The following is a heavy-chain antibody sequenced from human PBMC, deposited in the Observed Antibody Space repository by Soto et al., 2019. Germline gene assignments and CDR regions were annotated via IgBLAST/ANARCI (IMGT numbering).Heavy chain of an antibody. V-gene: IGHV6-1*01. Sequence: SQTLSLTCAISGDSVSSDSAAWNWIRQSPSRGLEWLGRAYYRPKWYIEYAPSVNSRITINPDTSKNQLSLQLISVNPEDTAVYYCVRSRVFIAVIIVTNYYYYYAMDFWGPGITVTLSS. CDR2: AYYRPKWYI. D-gene: IGHD6-19*01. CDR1: GDSVSSDSAA. J-gene: IGHJ6*02. CDR3: VRSRVFIAVIIVTNYYYYYAMDF.